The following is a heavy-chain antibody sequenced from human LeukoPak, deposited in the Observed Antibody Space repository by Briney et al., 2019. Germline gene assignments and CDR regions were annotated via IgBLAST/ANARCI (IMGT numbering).Heavy chain of an antibody. CDR3: ARDYYDSSGSHGAFDI. V-gene: IGHV1-46*01. CDR2: INPSGGST. Sequence: ASVKVSCKASGYTFTGYYMHWVRQAPGQGLEWMGIINPSGGSTSYAQKFQGRVTMTRDTSTSTVYMELSSLRSEDTAVYYCARDYYDSSGSHGAFDIWGQGTMVTVSS. CDR1: GYTFTGYY. D-gene: IGHD3-22*01. J-gene: IGHJ3*02.